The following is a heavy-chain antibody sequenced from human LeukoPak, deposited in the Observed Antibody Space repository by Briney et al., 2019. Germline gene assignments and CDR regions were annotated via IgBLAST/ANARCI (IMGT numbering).Heavy chain of an antibody. V-gene: IGHV4-59*08. CDR2: ISHSGST. J-gene: IGHJ5*02. D-gene: IGHD3-16*01. CDR1: GGSINSYY. CDR3: ARGPLDYFDP. Sequence: TPSETLSLTCTVSGGSINSYYWNWIRQTPGKGLEWIGYISHSGSTSYNPSLKSRVTISIDTSKSQFSLKLRSVTAADTAVYYCARGPLDYFDPWGQGTLVSVSS.